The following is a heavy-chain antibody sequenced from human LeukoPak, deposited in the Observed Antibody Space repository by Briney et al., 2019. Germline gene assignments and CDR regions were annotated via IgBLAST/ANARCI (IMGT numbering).Heavy chain of an antibody. CDR1: GLTVSSNH. Sequence: PGGSLRLSCAASGLTVSSNHMSWVRQAPGKGLEWVSSISSSSSYIYYADSVKGRFTISRDNAKNSLYLQMNSLRAEDTAVYYCARDHAYYYDSSGYSDYWGQGTLVTVSS. CDR2: ISSSSSYI. CDR3: ARDHAYYYDSSGYSDY. J-gene: IGHJ4*02. V-gene: IGHV3-21*01. D-gene: IGHD3-22*01.